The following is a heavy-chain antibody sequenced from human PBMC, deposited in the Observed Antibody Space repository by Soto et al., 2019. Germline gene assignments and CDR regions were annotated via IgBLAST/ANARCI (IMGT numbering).Heavy chain of an antibody. CDR3: ARAGSGWLYGWFDP. CDR1: GGSSSSYY. J-gene: IGHJ5*02. Sequence: PLETLSLTCTVSGGSSSSYYWIWIRQPPGKGLEWIGYIYYSGSTNYNPSLKSRVTISVDTSKNQFSLKLSSVTAADTAVYYCARAGSGWLYGWFDPWGQGTLVTVSS. V-gene: IGHV4-59*01. CDR2: IYYSGST. D-gene: IGHD6-19*01.